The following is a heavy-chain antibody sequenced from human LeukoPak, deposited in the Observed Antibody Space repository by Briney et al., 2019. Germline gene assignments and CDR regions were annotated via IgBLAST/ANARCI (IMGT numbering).Heavy chain of an antibody. D-gene: IGHD4/OR15-4a*01. CDR2: ITVGNGNT. V-gene: IGHV1-3*01. CDR3: ARGAPWRLNTPLDYFDY. J-gene: IGHJ4*02. CDR1: GYTFTTYG. Sequence: AASVKVSCKSSGYTFTTYGITWVRQAPGQGLEWMGWITVGNGNTKYSQKFQGRVTITRDTSATTAYMELSSLRSEDTAVYYCARGAPWRLNTPLDYFDYWGQGTLVTVSS.